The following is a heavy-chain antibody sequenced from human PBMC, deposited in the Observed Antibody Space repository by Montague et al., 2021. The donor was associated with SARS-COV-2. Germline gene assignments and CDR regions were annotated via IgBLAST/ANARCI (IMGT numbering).Heavy chain of an antibody. CDR1: GFTFSNFY. V-gene: IGHV3-11*03. CDR3: ARSLFYGSGGYFDF. Sequence: SLRLSCAGSGFTFSNFYINWVRQAPGKGLKWVSFITGANNAIRYSDSVKGRFTVSRDNAHSSVYLHLDSLTAEDTAVYYCARSLFYGSGGYFDFWGRGTLVAVSS. D-gene: IGHD3-10*01. CDR2: ITGANNAI. J-gene: IGHJ4*02.